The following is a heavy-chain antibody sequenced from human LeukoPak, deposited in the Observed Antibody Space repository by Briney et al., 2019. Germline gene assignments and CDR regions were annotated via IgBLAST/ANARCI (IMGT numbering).Heavy chain of an antibody. D-gene: IGHD2-2*01. CDR2: MFHNGST. J-gene: IGHJ6*02. CDR1: GGSFRSGGFS. CDR3: GRETHGYCSGTTCSLGMDV. V-gene: IGHV4-30-2*01. Sequence: SETLSLTCAVSGGSFRSGGFSWSWIRQPPGKGLEWIGYMFHNGSTHYSPSLQRRVTISVDRFKNEFSLRLRSVTAADTAVYYCGRETHGYCSGTTCSLGMDVWGQGTTVTVSS.